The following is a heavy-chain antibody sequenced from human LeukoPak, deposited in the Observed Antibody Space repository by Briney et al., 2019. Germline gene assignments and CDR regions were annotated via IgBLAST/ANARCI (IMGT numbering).Heavy chain of an antibody. CDR1: GGSFSGYY. CDR2: INHSGST. V-gene: IGHV4-34*01. J-gene: IGHJ5*02. CDR3: ARAFGSGSYYWFDP. Sequence: SETLSLTCAVYGGSFSGYYWSWIRQPPGKGLEWIGEINHSGSTNYNPSLKGRVTISVDTSKNQFSLKLSSVTAADTAVYYCARAFGSGSYYWFDPWGQGTLVTVSS. D-gene: IGHD3-10*01.